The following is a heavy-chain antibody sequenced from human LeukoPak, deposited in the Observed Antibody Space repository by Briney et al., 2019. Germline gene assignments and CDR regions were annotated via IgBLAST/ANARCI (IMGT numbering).Heavy chain of an antibody. CDR1: GDSISSSRYY. CDR2: IYYSGST. CDR3: ARRCTMVRGVIIKNGYNWFDP. Sequence: RPSETLSLTCTVSGDSISSSRYYWGWIRQPPGKGLEWIGSIYYSGSTYYNPSLKSLVTISVDTSKNQFSLKLSSVTAADTAVYYCARRCTMVRGVIIKNGYNWFDPWGQGTLVTVSS. J-gene: IGHJ5*02. V-gene: IGHV4-39*01. D-gene: IGHD3-10*01.